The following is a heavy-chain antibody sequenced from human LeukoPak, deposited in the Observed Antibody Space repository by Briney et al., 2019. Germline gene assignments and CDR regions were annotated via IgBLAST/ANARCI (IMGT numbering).Heavy chain of an antibody. Sequence: SETLSLTCTVSGGSISSGGYYWSWIRQHPGKGLEWIGYIYYSGSTYYNPSLKSRVTISVVTSKNQFSLKLSSVTAADTAVYYCARDLSCGGDCYGDWFDPWGQGTLVTVSS. CDR1: GGSISSGGYY. J-gene: IGHJ5*02. CDR2: IYYSGST. D-gene: IGHD2-21*01. CDR3: ARDLSCGGDCYGDWFDP. V-gene: IGHV4-31*03.